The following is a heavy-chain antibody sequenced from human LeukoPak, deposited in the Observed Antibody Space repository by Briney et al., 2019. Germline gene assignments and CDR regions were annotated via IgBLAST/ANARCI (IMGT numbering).Heavy chain of an antibody. CDR1: GFTFSSYN. Sequence: GGSLRLSCAASGFTFSSYNMNWVRQAPGKGLEWVSSISTSSYIYYADSVKGRFTISRDNAKNSLYLQMNSLRAEDTAVYYCAKEMGATNYFEYWGQGTLVTVSS. J-gene: IGHJ4*02. D-gene: IGHD1-26*01. CDR3: AKEMGATNYFEY. V-gene: IGHV3-21*01. CDR2: ISTSSYI.